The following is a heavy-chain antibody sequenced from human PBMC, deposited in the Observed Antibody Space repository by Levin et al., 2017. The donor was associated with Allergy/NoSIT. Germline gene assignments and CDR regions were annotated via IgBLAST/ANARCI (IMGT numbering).Heavy chain of an antibody. CDR1: GFTFSSYA. Sequence: GGSLRLSCAVSGFTFSSYAVSWVRQAPGKGLEWVAGITGSPIPGSGGYPYYADSVKGRFTISRDNNKSMLYLQMNRLRVEDTAMYYCARETGSGSYTALDSWGQGTLVTVSS. J-gene: IGHJ4*02. CDR3: ARETGSGSYTALDS. V-gene: IGHV3-23*01. CDR2: IPGSGGYP. D-gene: IGHD1-26*01.